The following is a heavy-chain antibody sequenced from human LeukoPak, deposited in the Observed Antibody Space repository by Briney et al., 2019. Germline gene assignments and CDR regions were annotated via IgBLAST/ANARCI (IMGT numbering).Heavy chain of an antibody. CDR2: IIPIFGTA. CDR3: ARSDYGDGYYFDY. D-gene: IGHD4-17*01. Sequence: SVKVSCKASGGTFSSYAISWVRQAPGQGLEWMGRIIPIFGTANYAQKFQGRVTITTDESTSTAYMELSSLRSEDTAVYYCARSDYGDGYYFDYWGQGTLVTVSS. J-gene: IGHJ4*02. CDR1: GGTFSSYA. V-gene: IGHV1-69*05.